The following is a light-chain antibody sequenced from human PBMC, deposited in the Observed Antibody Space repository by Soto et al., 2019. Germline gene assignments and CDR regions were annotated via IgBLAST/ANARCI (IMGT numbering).Light chain of an antibody. CDR2: DVS. J-gene: IGLJ1*01. CDR1: SSDVGGYNY. V-gene: IGLV2-14*01. Sequence: QSALTQPASVSGSPGQSITISCTGTSSDVGGYNYVSWYQQHPGKAPKLMIYDVSNRPSGASNRCSGSKSGNTASLTISWLQAEDEADYYCSSYTSRSLYVFGNRTKLAVL. CDR3: SSYTSRSLYV.